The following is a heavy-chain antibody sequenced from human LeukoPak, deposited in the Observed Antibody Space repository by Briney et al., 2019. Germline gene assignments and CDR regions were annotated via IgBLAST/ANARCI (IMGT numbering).Heavy chain of an antibody. J-gene: IGHJ3*02. CDR1: GGSISSYY. CDR2: IYYSGST. D-gene: IGHD2-15*01. CDR3: ATIVVVVATHDAFDI. V-gene: IGHV4-59*08. Sequence: PSETLSLTCTVSGGSISSYYWSWIRQPPGKGLEWIGYIYYSGSTNYNPSLKSRVTISVDTSKNQFSLKLSSVTAADTAVYYCATIVVVVATHDAFDIWGQGTMVTVSS.